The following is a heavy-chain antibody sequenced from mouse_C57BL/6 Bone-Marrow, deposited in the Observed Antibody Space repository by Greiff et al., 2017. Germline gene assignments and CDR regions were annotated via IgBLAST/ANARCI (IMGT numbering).Heavy chain of an antibody. CDR3: AREYYGKGDY. CDR2: IHPNSGST. Sequence: VQLQQPGAELVKPGASVKLSCKASGYTFTSYWMHWVKQRPGQGLEWIGMIHPNSGSTNYNEKFKSKATMTVDKSSSTAYMQLSSLTSEDSAVYYCAREYYGKGDYWGQGTTLTVSS. J-gene: IGHJ2*01. D-gene: IGHD1-1*01. V-gene: IGHV1-64*01. CDR1: GYTFTSYW.